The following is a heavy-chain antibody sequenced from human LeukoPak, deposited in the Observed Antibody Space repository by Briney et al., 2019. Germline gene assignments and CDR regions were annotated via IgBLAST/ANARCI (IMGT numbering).Heavy chain of an antibody. CDR1: GFTFTSYW. CDR3: ARGRYYGMDV. V-gene: IGHV3-74*01. CDR2: VNSDGSST. Sequence: GGSLRLSCAASGFTFTSYWMHWVRQAPGKGLVWVSRVNSDGSSTTYADSVKGRFTISGDNVKNTLYLQMNSLRAEDTAVYYCARGRYYGMDVWGQGTTVTVSS. J-gene: IGHJ6*02.